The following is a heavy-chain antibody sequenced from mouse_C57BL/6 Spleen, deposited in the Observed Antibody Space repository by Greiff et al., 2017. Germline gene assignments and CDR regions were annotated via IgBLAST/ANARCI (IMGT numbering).Heavy chain of an antibody. CDR1: GYTFTDYE. CDR2: IDPETGGT. V-gene: IGHV1-15*01. Sequence: VQLKQSGAELVRPGASVTLSCKASGYTFTDYEMHWVKQTPVHGLEWIGAIDPETGGTAYNQKFKGKAILTADKSSSTAYMELRSLTSEDSAVYYCTIGNYMDYWGQGTSVTVSS. CDR3: TIGNYMDY. J-gene: IGHJ4*01. D-gene: IGHD2-1*01.